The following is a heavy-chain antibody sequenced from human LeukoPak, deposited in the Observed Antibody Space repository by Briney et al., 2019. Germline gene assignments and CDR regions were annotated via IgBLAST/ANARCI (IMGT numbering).Heavy chain of an antibody. D-gene: IGHD3-22*01. J-gene: IGHJ4*02. Sequence: ASVKVSCKASGYTFTSYGISWVRQAPGQGLEWMGWINPNSGGTNYAQKFQGRVTMTRDTSISTAYMELSRLRSDDTAVYYCARGGGYYDSSGYKYWGQGTLVTVSS. CDR3: ARGGGYYDSSGYKY. CDR2: INPNSGGT. V-gene: IGHV1-2*02. CDR1: GYTFTSYG.